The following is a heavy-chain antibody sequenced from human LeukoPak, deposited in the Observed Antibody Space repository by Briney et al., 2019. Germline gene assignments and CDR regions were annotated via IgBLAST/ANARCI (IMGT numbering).Heavy chain of an antibody. CDR2: VSYSGST. D-gene: IGHD1-1*01. V-gene: IGHV4-59*08. Sequence: PSETLSLTCTVSGGSISSYYWSWIQQPPGKGLEWIGYVSYSGSTNYNPSLKSRVTISVDTSKNQFSLKLSSVTAPDTAVYYCVRHGTQKYVADYWGQGTLVTVSS. J-gene: IGHJ4*02. CDR1: GGSISSYY. CDR3: VRHGTQKYVADY.